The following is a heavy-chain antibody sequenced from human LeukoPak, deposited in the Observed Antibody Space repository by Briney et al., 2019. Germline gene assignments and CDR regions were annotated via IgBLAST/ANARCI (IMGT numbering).Heavy chain of an antibody. CDR3: ARDRWGSYSVHDAFDI. CDR1: GGSISNYY. J-gene: IGHJ3*02. D-gene: IGHD1-26*01. V-gene: IGHV4-59*12. Sequence: SETLSLTCTVSGGSISNYYWSWIRQPPGKGLEWIGYIYYTGSTNYNPSLKSRVTISVDTSKNQFSLKLTSVTAADTAVYYCARDRWGSYSVHDAFDIWGQGTMVTVSS. CDR2: IYYTGST.